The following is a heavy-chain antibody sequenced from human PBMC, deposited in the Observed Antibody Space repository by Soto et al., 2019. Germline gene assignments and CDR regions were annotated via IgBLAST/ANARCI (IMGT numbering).Heavy chain of an antibody. D-gene: IGHD1-1*01. V-gene: IGHV3-23*01. CDR3: AKANWNQKLTHGYYYGMDV. J-gene: IGHJ6*02. CDR1: GFTFSSYA. Sequence: GGSLRLSCAASGFTFSSYAMSWVRQAPGKGLEWVSAISGSGGSTYYADSVKGRFTISRDNSKNTLYLQMNSLRAEDTAVYYCAKANWNQKLTHGYYYGMDVWGQGTTVTVSS. CDR2: ISGSGGST.